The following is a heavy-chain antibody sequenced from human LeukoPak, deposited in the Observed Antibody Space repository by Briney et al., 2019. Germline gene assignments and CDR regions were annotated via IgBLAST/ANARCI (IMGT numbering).Heavy chain of an antibody. CDR3: ARGAYYYDSSGYLLGRAFDI. Sequence: GASVKVSCKASGYTFTGYYTHWVRQAPGQGLEWMGWINPNSGGTNYAQKFQGRVTMTRDTSISTAYMELSRLRSDDTAVYYCARGAYYYDSSGYLLGRAFDIWGQGTMVTVSS. CDR2: INPNSGGT. V-gene: IGHV1-2*02. CDR1: GYTFTGYY. J-gene: IGHJ3*02. D-gene: IGHD3-22*01.